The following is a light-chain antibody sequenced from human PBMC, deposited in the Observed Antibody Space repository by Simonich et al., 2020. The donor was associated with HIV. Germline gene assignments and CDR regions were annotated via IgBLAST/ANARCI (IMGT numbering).Light chain of an antibody. CDR1: SSNIGAGYD. Sequence: QSVLTQPPSVSGAPGQRVTISCTGSSSNIGAGYDVHWYHQLPRTAPKLLIYSNNNRPSGGPDRFSGSKSGTSASLAITGLQAEDEADYYCQSYDSSLSGSWVFGGGTKLTVL. J-gene: IGLJ3*02. CDR2: SNN. CDR3: QSYDSSLSGSWV. V-gene: IGLV1-40*01.